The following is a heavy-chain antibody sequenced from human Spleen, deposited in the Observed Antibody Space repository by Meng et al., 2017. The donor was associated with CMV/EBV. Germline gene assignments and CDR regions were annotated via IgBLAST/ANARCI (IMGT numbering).Heavy chain of an antibody. J-gene: IGHJ6*02. CDR1: GGSFSGYY. D-gene: IGHD3-3*01. V-gene: IGHV4-34*01. Sequence: GSLRLSCAVYGGSFSGYYWNWIRQPPGKGLEWIGEINHSGGTNYNPSLKNQFTLSVDTSKNQFSLEVSSVTAADTAVYYCARGPHYDFWSGYRYYYYGMDVWGQGTTVTVSS. CDR2: INHSGGT. CDR3: ARGPHYDFWSGYRYYYYGMDV.